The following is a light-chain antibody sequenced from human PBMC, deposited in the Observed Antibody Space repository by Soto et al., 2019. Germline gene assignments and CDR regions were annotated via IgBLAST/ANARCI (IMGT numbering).Light chain of an antibody. CDR3: LHQNSYLAIS. CDR2: AAS. J-gene: IGKJ4*01. CDR1: QSIRND. Sequence: DIQITQSPSSLSASVGGRVTITCRASQSIRNDLGWYQQKSGKAPRHLIYAASTFQTGCPSRFSGSGSGREFKLTLSVLQPEYCATYFCLHQNSYLAISFGGGTKVE. V-gene: IGKV1-17*01.